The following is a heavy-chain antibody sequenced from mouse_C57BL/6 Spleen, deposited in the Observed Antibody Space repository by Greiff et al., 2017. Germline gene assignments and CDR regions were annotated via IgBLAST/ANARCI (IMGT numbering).Heavy chain of an antibody. J-gene: IGHJ1*03. CDR3: ARGGGYWYFDV. V-gene: IGHV5-16*01. Sequence: EVMLVEPEGGLVQPGSSMKLSCKASGFTFSDYYMAWVRQVPEKGLEWVANINYDGSSTYYLGSLKSRFIISIDNAKNILYLQMSSLKSEDTATYYCARGGGYWYFDVWGTGTTVTVSS. D-gene: IGHD1-1*02. CDR2: INYDGSST. CDR1: GFTFSDYY.